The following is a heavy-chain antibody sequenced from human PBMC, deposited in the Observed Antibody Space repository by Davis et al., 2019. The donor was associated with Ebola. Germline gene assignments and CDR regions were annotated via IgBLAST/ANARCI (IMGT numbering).Heavy chain of an antibody. CDR1: GYTFTTHA. CDR2: ISAYNGNS. CDR3: ASASSGYGWV. J-gene: IGHJ4*02. V-gene: IGHV1-18*01. Sequence: ASVKVSCKASGYTFTTHAIYWVRQAPGQGLEWMGLISAYNGNSNYAQKLQGRVTMTTDTSTSTAYMELRSLRSDDTAVYYCASASSGYGWVWGQGTLVTVSS. D-gene: IGHD5-12*01.